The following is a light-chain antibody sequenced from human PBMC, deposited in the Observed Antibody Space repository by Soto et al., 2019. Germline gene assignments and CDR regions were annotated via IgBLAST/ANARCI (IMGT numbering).Light chain of an antibody. V-gene: IGLV1-44*01. CDR3: AAWGDNLNGWV. Sequence: QSVLTQPPSASGTPGQRVTISCSGSSSNIGNNAVNWYQQFPGTAPKLLIYDNIQRPSGVPDRFSGSKSGTSASLAISGLQSEDEAYYYCAAWGDNLNGWVFGGGTKLTVL. CDR2: DNI. CDR1: SSNIGNNA. J-gene: IGLJ3*02.